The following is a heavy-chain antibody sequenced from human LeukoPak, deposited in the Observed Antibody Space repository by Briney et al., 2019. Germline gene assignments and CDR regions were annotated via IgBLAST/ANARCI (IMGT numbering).Heavy chain of an antibody. V-gene: IGHV3-11*01. J-gene: IGHJ5*02. CDR1: GFTFSDYY. CDR2: ISSNGRTI. CDR3: ARTQQWLVLGFDP. Sequence: GGSLRLSCAASGFTFSDYYMSWIRQAPGKGLEWISYISSNGRTIYYADSVKGRFTISRDNARKSVYLQMNSPRAEDTAIYYCARTQQWLVLGFDPWGQGTLVTVSS. D-gene: IGHD6-19*01.